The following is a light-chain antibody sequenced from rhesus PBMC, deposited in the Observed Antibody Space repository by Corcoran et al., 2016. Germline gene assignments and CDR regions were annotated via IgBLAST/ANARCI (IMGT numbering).Light chain of an antibody. CDR3: QETSNLWT. V-gene: IGKV3-31*02. J-gene: IGKJ1*01. Sequence: EIGMTQSPATLSLSPGETATTSCRTSQSVTSNLAWYQQKPGQAPRLLIYGASSRATGIPDRFIGSGSGTDFTLTISSLEPEDFAVYYCQETSNLWTFGQGTKVEIK. CDR2: GAS. CDR1: QSVTSN.